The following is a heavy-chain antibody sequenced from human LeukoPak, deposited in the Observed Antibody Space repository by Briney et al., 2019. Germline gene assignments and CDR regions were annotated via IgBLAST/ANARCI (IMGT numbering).Heavy chain of an antibody. CDR1: GYTFTSYD. D-gene: IGHD6-13*01. CDR3: ARGGIPRVYDAFDI. CDR2: MNPNSGNT. Sequence: ASVKVSCKASGYTFTSYDINWVRQATGQGLEWMGWMNPNSGNTGYAQKFQGRVTMTTDTSTSTAYMELRSLRSDDTAVYYCARGGIPRVYDAFDIWGQGTMVTVSS. J-gene: IGHJ3*02. V-gene: IGHV1-8*01.